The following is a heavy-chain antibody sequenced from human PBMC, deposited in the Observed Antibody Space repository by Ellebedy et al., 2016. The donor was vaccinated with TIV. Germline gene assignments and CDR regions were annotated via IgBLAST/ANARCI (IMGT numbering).Heavy chain of an antibody. Sequence: GGSLRLSCAVSGFTVSSNYMSWVRQAPGKGLEWVSHVYTDGRSYYSDSVKGRFTISRDNSKNTLYLQMDSLRAEDTAVYFCARVTGSVLAYGMDVWGQGATVTVSS. V-gene: IGHV3-53*01. CDR1: GFTVSSNY. CDR3: ARVTGSVLAYGMDV. J-gene: IGHJ6*02. D-gene: IGHD3-10*01. CDR2: VYTDGRS.